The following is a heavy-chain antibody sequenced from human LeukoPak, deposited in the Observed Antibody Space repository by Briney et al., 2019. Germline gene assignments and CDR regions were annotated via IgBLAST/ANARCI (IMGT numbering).Heavy chain of an antibody. V-gene: IGHV3-30*02. Sequence: GGSLRLSCAAPGFTLSSFGMHWVRQAPGKGLEWVAYIRYNGSTKKYADSLEGRFTISRDNSKNVLYLQIDSLRPEDTAVYYCAKKGRAAFYNWFDPWGQGALVTVSS. CDR2: IRYNGSTK. D-gene: IGHD2-15*01. CDR3: AKKGRAAFYNWFDP. J-gene: IGHJ5*02. CDR1: GFTLSSFG.